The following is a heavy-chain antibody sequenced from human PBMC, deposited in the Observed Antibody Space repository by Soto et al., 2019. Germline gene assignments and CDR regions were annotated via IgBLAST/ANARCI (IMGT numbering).Heavy chain of an antibody. CDR3: SSVTSRGEYDY. CDR2: INVYNGNT. V-gene: IGHV1-18*01. D-gene: IGHD3-10*01. J-gene: IGHJ4*02. Sequence: QVQLVQSGAEVKKPGASVKVSCKASGYTFTSYGISWVRQAPGQGLEWMGWINVYNGNTNYAQKLQGRVTRTTDTSTSTADLDLRSLRSDGTAVYFCSSVTSRGEYDYWGEGSLVTVSS. CDR1: GYTFTSYG.